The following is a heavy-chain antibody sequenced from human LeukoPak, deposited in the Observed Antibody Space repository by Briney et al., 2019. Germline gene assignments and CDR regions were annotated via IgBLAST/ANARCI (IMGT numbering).Heavy chain of an antibody. CDR2: FDPEDGET. Sequence: ASVKVSCKVSGYTLTELSMHWVRQAPGKGLEWMGGFDPEDGETIYAQKFQGRVTMTEDTSTDTAYMELSSLRSEDTAVYYCATGVVVVTTGHDAFDIWGQGTMVTVSS. V-gene: IGHV1-24*01. D-gene: IGHD3-22*01. CDR3: ATGVVVVTTGHDAFDI. CDR1: GYTLTELS. J-gene: IGHJ3*02.